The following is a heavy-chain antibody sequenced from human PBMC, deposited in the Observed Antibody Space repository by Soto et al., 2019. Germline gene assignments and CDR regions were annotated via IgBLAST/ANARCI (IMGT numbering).Heavy chain of an antibody. CDR3: ARGRDIVVVPAAIERAFDY. CDR2: INHSGST. D-gene: IGHD2-2*02. CDR1: GGSFSGYY. Sequence: QVQLQQWGAGLLKPSETLSLTCAVYGGSFSGYYWSWIRQPPGKGLEWIGEINHSGSTNYNPSLKSRFTISVDTSKNQFSLKLSSVTAADTAVYYCARGRDIVVVPAAIERAFDYWGQGTLVTVSS. V-gene: IGHV4-34*01. J-gene: IGHJ4*02.